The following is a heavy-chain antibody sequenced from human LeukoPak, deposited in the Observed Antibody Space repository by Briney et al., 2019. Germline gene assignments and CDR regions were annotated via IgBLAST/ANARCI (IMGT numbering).Heavy chain of an antibody. CDR1: GYSFTDHY. J-gene: IGHJ6*03. CDR3: ARELAYCTSASCYLLYPDKYFMDV. Sequence: RASVTVSCKASGYSFTDHYIHWVRQAPGQGLEWMGWINPKRGGTNYAHKLKGRVTMTRDTSINTAYMELNRLRSDDTAIYYCARELAYCTSASCYLLYPDKYFMDVWGKGTTVTVS. V-gene: IGHV1-2*02. CDR2: INPKRGGT. D-gene: IGHD2-2*01.